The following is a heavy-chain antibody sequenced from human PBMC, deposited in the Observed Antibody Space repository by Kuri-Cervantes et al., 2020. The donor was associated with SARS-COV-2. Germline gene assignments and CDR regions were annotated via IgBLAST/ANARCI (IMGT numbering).Heavy chain of an antibody. J-gene: IGHJ6*02. CDR3: ARGPGGLLWFGEPEYYYYGMDV. CDR1: GYTFTSYD. V-gene: IGHV1-8*01. CDR2: MNPNSGNT. D-gene: IGHD3-10*01. Sequence: ASVKVSCKASGYTFTSYDINWVRQATGQGLEWMGWMNPNSGNTGYEQKFQGRVTMTRNTSISTAYMELSSLRSEDTAVYYCARGPGGLLWFGEPEYYYYGMDVWGQGTTVTVSS.